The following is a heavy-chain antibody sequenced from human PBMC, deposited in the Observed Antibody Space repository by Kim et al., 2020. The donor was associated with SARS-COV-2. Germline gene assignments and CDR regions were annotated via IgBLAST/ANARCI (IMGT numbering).Heavy chain of an antibody. CDR3: ARASYYYGWFDP. V-gene: IGHV1-46*03. D-gene: IGHD3-10*01. J-gene: IGHJ5*02. Sequence: SYAQKIQGRVTMTRDTSTSTVYMELSSLRSEDTAVYYCARASYYYGWFDPWGQGTLVTVSS.